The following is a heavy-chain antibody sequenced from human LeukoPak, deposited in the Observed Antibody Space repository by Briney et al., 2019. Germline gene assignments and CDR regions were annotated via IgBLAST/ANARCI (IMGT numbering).Heavy chain of an antibody. J-gene: IGHJ4*02. Sequence: AGSLRLSCAASGFTFSSYAMSWVRQAPGKGLEWVSAISGSGGSTYYADSVKGRFTISRDNSKNTLYLQMNSLRAEDTAVYYCAKDRSRVAAALGGGDYWGQGTLVTVSS. V-gene: IGHV3-23*01. CDR2: ISGSGGST. CDR3: AKDRSRVAAALGGGDY. D-gene: IGHD6-13*01. CDR1: GFTFSSYA.